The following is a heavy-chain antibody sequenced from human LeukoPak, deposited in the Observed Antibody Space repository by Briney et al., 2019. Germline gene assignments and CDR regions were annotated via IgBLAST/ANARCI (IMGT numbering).Heavy chain of an antibody. CDR2: ISAYNGNT. D-gene: IGHD6-13*01. CDR1: GYTFTIYG. V-gene: IGHV1-18*01. CDR3: ARVGGMGAAGTHFDY. J-gene: IGHJ4*02. Sequence: ASVTVSCKASGYTFTIYGISWVRQAPGQGLEWMGWISAYNGNTNYAQKLQGRVTMTTDTSTSTAYMELRSLRSDDTAVYYCARVGGMGAAGTHFDYWGQGTLVTVSS.